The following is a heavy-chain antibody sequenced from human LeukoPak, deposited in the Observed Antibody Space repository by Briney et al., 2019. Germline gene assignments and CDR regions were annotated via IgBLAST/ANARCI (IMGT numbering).Heavy chain of an antibody. CDR2: IYWDDDK. CDR3: AHITSSAAGTKSRRFDY. J-gene: IGHJ4*02. Sequence: SGPTLVKPTQTLTLTCTFSGFSLSTSGVGVGWIRQPPGKALEWLALIYWDDDKRYSPSLKSRLTITKDTSKNQVVLTMTNMDPVDTATYYCAHITSSAAGTKSRRFDYWGQGTLVTVAS. D-gene: IGHD6-13*01. V-gene: IGHV2-5*02. CDR1: GFSLSTSGVG.